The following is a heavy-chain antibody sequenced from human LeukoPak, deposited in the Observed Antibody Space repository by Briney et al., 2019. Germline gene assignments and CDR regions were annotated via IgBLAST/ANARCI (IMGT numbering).Heavy chain of an antibody. V-gene: IGHV3-23*01. D-gene: IGHD3-22*01. CDR2: ISGSGGST. CDR3: AKDLDVGSSSGYPDRDY. CDR1: GFTFSSYL. Sequence: GGSLRLSCAASGFTFSSYLMNWVRQAPGKGLEWVSAISGSGGSTYYADSVKGRFTISRDNSKNTLYLQMNSLRAEDTAVYYCAKDLDVGSSSGYPDRDYWGQGTLVTVSS. J-gene: IGHJ4*02.